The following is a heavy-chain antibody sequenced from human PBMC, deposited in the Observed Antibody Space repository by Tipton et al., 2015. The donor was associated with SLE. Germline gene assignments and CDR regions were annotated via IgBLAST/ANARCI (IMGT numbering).Heavy chain of an antibody. CDR1: GGSISGYY. Sequence: TLSLTCTVSGGSISGYYWSWIRPPAGKGLEWIGRLYSSGSTIYNPSLKSRVTLSLDMSNNQFSLRVRSVTAADTAVYYCAKNKAVPENWGQGTLVTVSS. CDR3: AKNKAVPEN. CDR2: LYSSGST. J-gene: IGHJ4*02. V-gene: IGHV4-4*07. D-gene: IGHD6-19*01.